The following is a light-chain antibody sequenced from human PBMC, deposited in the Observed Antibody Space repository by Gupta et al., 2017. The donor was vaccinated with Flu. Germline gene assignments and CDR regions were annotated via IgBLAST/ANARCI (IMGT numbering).Light chain of an antibody. CDR3: AAWDDSLNGVV. CDR1: SSNIGSNT. J-gene: IGLJ2*01. Sequence: QSVLTQPPSASGTPGQRVPIPCSGSSSNIGSNTVNWYQQLPGTAPKLLIYSNNQRPSGVPDRFSGSKSGTSASLAISGLQSEGEADYYCAAWDDSLNGVVFGGGTKLTVL. CDR2: SNN. V-gene: IGLV1-44*01.